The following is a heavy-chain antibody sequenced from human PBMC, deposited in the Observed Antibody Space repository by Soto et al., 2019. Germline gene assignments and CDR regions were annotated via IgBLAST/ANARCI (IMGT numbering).Heavy chain of an antibody. CDR1: GGSISSSHW. CDR3: AREDGDYSPSYYYYYGMDV. J-gene: IGHJ6*02. V-gene: IGHV4-4*02. Sequence: QVQLQESGPGLVKPSGTLSLTCAVSGGSISSSHWWSWVRQPPGKGLEWFGEIFHSGSTNYNPSLESRVTMSVDKSKNQFSLNLASVTAADTAVYYCAREDGDYSPSYYYYYGMDVWGQGTTVTVSS. CDR2: IFHSGST. D-gene: IGHD4-17*01.